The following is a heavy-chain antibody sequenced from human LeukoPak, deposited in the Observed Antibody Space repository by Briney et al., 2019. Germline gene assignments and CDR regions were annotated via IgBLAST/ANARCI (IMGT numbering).Heavy chain of an antibody. V-gene: IGHV4-4*07. CDR2: IYTSGST. J-gene: IGHJ4*02. Sequence: PSETLSLTCTVSGGSISSYYWSWIRQPAGKGLEWIGRIYTSGSTNYNASLKSRVSKSVDTSKNQFSLKLSSVTAADTAVFYCARENSGSYREFDYWGQGTLVTVSS. CDR1: GGSISSYY. CDR3: ARENSGSYREFDY. D-gene: IGHD1-26*01.